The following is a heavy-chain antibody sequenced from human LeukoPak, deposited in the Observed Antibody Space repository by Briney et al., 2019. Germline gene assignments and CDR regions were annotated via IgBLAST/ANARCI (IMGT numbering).Heavy chain of an antibody. CDR3: AREGMAAAGTSAFDY. CDR1: VFTFSSYG. Sequence: GGSLRLPCAASVFTFSSYGMHGVPPAPGKGREGGAVLWYDGSNKYYADSVKGRFTISRDNSKNTLYLQMNSLRAEDTAVYYCAREGMAAAGTSAFDYWGQGTLVTVSS. V-gene: IGHV3-33*01. CDR2: LWYDGSNK. J-gene: IGHJ4*02. D-gene: IGHD6-13*01.